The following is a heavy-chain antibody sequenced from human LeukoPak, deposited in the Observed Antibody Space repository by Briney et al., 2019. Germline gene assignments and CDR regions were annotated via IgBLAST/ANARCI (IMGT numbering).Heavy chain of an antibody. CDR1: GGSITSSNYY. CDR2: IYYSGST. D-gene: IGHD4-23*01. J-gene: IGHJ4*02. V-gene: IGHV4-39*01. CDR3: ARQDYGGTDY. Sequence: KPSETPSLTCTVSGGSITSSNYYWGWIRQPPGKGLEWIGSIYYSGSTYYNPSLKSRVTISVDTSKNQFSLKLSSVTAADTAVYFCARQDYGGTDYWGQGTLVTVSS.